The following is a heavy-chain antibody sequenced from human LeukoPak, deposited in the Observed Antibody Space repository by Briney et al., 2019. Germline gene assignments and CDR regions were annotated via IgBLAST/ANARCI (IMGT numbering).Heavy chain of an antibody. D-gene: IGHD7-27*01. CDR2: ITPDAGRT. CDR1: GFTFSTYG. Sequence: PGGSLRLSCAASGFTFSTYGMNWVRQAPGKGLEWVSGITPDAGRTYYADSVKGRLTIYRDNSKNTVYLQMNSLGAEDTAVYYCVQDWAWGAFGYWGQGTLVTVSS. J-gene: IGHJ4*02. CDR3: VQDWAWGAFGY. V-gene: IGHV3-23*01.